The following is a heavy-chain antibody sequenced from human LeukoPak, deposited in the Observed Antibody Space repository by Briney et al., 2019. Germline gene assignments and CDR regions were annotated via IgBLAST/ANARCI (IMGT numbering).Heavy chain of an antibody. V-gene: IGHV4-59*12. CDR3: ARDSGGWYAFDI. Sequence: SETLSLTCTVSGGSISSYYWSWIRQPPGKGLEWIGYIYYSGSTNYNPSLKSRVTISVDTSKNQFSLKLSSVTAADTAVYYCARDSGGWYAFDIWGQGTMVTVSS. J-gene: IGHJ3*02. CDR2: IYYSGST. D-gene: IGHD6-19*01. CDR1: GGSISSYY.